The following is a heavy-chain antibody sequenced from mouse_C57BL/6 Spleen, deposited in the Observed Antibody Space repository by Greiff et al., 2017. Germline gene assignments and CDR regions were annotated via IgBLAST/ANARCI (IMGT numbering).Heavy chain of an antibody. V-gene: IGHV1-55*01. CDR3: ASDSAGFHCDAMDY. CDR1: GYTFTSYW. J-gene: IGHJ4*01. Sequence: QVQLQQPGAELVKPGASVKMSCKASGYTFTSYWITWVKQRPGQGLEWIGDIYPSSGSTNYNEKFKSKATLTVDTSSSTAYMQLSSLTSEDSAVYYSASDSAGFHCDAMDYWGQGTSVTVSA. D-gene: IGHD3-2*02. CDR2: IYPSSGST.